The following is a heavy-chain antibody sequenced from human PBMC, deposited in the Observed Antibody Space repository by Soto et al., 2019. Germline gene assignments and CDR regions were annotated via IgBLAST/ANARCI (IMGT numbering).Heavy chain of an antibody. V-gene: IGHV4-30-4*01. CDR1: GGSISSGDYY. CDR3: AALQDVILGFDY. Sequence: QVQLQESGPGLVKPSQTLSLTCTVSGGSISSGDYYWSWIRQPPGKGLEWIGYIYYSGSTYYNPSLKTRVTIPLDTSKNQFSLKLSSVTAADTAVYYCAALQDVILGFDYWGQGTLVTVSS. J-gene: IGHJ4*02. CDR2: IYYSGST.